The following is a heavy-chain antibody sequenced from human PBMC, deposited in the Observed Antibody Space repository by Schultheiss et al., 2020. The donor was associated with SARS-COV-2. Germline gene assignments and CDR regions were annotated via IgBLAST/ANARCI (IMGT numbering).Heavy chain of an antibody. J-gene: IGHJ6*02. Sequence: ASVKVSCKASGYPFTGYYMHWVRQAPGQGLEWMGWINPHSGSTHYAQKFQGRVTITRNTSISTAYMELSSLRSEDTAVYYCARGVEQLWHHYYYYGMDVWGQGTTVTVSS. D-gene: IGHD6-6*01. CDR2: INPHSGST. CDR3: ARGVEQLWHHYYYYGMDV. V-gene: IGHV1-8*03. CDR1: GYPFTGYY.